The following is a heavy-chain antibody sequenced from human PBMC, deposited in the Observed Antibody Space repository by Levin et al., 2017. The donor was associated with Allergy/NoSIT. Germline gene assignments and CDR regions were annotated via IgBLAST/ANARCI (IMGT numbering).Heavy chain of an antibody. CDR2: IWYDGSNK. D-gene: IGHD2-2*01. Sequence: GGSLRLSCAASGFTFSSYGMHWVRQAPGKGLEWVAVIWYDGSNKYYADSVKGRFTISRDNSKNTLYLQMNSLRAEDTAVYYCARASILGYCSSTSCYVLDYWGQGTLVTVSS. CDR1: GFTFSSYG. CDR3: ARASILGYCSSTSCYVLDY. V-gene: IGHV3-33*01. J-gene: IGHJ4*02.